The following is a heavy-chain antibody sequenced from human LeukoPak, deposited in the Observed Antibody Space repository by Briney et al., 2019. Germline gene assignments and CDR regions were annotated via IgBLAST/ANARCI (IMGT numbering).Heavy chain of an antibody. CDR3: ARDGRYYDSSGYSG. D-gene: IGHD3-22*01. Sequence: TLSLTCTVSGGSISSGSYYWSWIRQPAGKGLEWIGRIYTSGSTNYNPSLKSRVTISVDASKNRFSLKLSSVTAADTAVYYCARDGRYYDSSGYSGWGQGTLVTVSS. V-gene: IGHV4-61*02. CDR1: GGSISSGSYY. J-gene: IGHJ4*02. CDR2: IYTSGST.